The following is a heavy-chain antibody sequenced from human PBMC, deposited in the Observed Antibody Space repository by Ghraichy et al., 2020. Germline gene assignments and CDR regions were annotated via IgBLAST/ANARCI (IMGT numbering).Heavy chain of an antibody. D-gene: IGHD2-15*01. CDR2: IYYSGHS. Sequence: SETLSLTCAVSGASINSRSFYWGWIRQPPGKGREWITSIYYSGHSYDNPSLKSRLTFSLDTSKNHFSLQLHSVTAADTAVYFCASARIVEVFGARNHNWFDPWGQGTLVSVSS. CDR1: GASINSRSFY. V-gene: IGHV4-39*02. CDR3: ASARIVEVFGARNHNWFDP. J-gene: IGHJ5*02.